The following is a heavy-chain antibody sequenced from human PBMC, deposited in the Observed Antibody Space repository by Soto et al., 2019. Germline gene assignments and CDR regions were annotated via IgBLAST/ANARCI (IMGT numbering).Heavy chain of an antibody. CDR2: TSYDGTNK. CDR1: GFSFIAYA. J-gene: IGHJ4*02. Sequence: ESGGGVVQPGMSLRLSCAASGFSFIAYAMHWVRQAPGKGLEWVAVTSYDGTNKYYADSVKGRFSISRDNSKNTLYLQMNSLRAEDTAVYYCANGYYYDSSGYYLHYWGQGTLVTVSS. V-gene: IGHV3-30*18. D-gene: IGHD3-22*01. CDR3: ANGYYYDSSGYYLHY.